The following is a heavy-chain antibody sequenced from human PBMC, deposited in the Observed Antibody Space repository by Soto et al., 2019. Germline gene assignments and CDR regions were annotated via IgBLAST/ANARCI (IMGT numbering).Heavy chain of an antibody. CDR2: IYYSGST. CDR1: GGSISSYY. J-gene: IGHJ4*02. CDR3: ARGDMSSNYYDRSGLDY. V-gene: IGHV4-59*01. Sequence: PSETLSLTCTVSGGSISSYYWSWIRQPPGKGLEWIGYIYYSGSTNYNPSLKSRVTISVDTSKNQFSLKLSSVSAADTAVYYCARGDMSSNYYDRSGLDYWGQGTLVTVSS. D-gene: IGHD3-22*01.